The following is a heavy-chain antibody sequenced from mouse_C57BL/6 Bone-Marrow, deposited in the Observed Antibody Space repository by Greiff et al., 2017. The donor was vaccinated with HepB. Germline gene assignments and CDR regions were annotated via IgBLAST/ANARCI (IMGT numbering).Heavy chain of an antibody. V-gene: IGHV1-64*01. CDR2: IHPNSGST. CDR1: GYTFTSYW. Sequence: VQLQQPGAELVKPGASVKVSCKASGYTFTSYWMHWVKQRPGQGLEWIGRIHPNSGSTNYNEKFKSKATLTVDKSSSTAYMQLSSLTSEDSAVYYCAVDGKGTWFAYWGQGTLVTVSA. D-gene: IGHD1-1*02. CDR3: AVDGKGTWFAY. J-gene: IGHJ3*01.